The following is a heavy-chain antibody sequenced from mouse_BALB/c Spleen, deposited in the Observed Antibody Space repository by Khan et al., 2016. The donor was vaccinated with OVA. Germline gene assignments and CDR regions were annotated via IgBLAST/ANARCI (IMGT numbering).Heavy chain of an antibody. Sequence: VQLQQSGPELVRPGASVKISCKASGYSFNGYFMNWVMQSHGKSLEWIGRINPHIGETFYNQKFKDKATLTVDESSNTAHMELRSLASEDSAVYYCTRIYRSDFDYWGQGTTLTVSS. CDR3: TRIYRSDFDY. J-gene: IGHJ2*01. CDR2: INPHIGET. CDR1: GYSFNGYF. D-gene: IGHD1-1*01. V-gene: IGHV1-20*02.